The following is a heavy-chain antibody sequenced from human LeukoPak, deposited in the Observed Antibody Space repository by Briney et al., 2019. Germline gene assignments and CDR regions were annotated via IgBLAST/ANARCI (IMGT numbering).Heavy chain of an antibody. V-gene: IGHV3-48*03. CDR1: GFSFSSYE. D-gene: IGHD6-13*01. CDR3: ARVLAAAGWD. J-gene: IGHJ4*02. CDR2: ISSSANTI. Sequence: GMSLRLSCAASGFSFSSYEMNWVRQAPWKGLEWVSFISSSANTIYYADSVKGRFTISRDNAKNSLYLQMNSLRAEDTAIYYCARVLAAAGWDWGQGTPVTVSS.